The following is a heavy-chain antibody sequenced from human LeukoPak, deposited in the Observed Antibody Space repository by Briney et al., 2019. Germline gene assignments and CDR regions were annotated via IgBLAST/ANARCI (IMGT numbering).Heavy chain of an antibody. J-gene: IGHJ5*01. V-gene: IGHV4-34*01. CDR3: ARDVGYFGSGSYSLSWFDS. CDR2: INHSGST. D-gene: IGHD3-10*01. Sequence: SETLSLTCAVYGGSFSGYYWSWIRQPPGKGLEWIGEINHSGSTNYNPSLKSRVTISVDTSKNQFSLKLSSVTAADTAVYFCARDVGYFGSGSYSLSWFDSWGQGTLVTVSS. CDR1: GGSFSGYY.